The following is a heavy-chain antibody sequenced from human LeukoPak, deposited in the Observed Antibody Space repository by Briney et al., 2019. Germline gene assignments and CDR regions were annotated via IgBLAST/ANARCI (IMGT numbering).Heavy chain of an antibody. D-gene: IGHD3-22*01. CDR1: GGTFSSYA. V-gene: IGHV1-69*05. CDR3: ARDDSSGYVDAFDI. J-gene: IGHJ3*02. Sequence: ASVKVSCKASGGTFSSYAISWVRQAPGQGLEWMGRTIPIFGTANYAQKFQGRVTITTDESTSTAYMELSSLRSEDTAVYYCARDDSSGYVDAFDIWGQGTMVTVSS. CDR2: TIPIFGTA.